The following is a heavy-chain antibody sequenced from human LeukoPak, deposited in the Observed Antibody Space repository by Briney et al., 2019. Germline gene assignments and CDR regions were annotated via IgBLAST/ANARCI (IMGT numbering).Heavy chain of an antibody. CDR3: ANGYCTNGVCYPYYYYYMDV. D-gene: IGHD2-8*01. CDR2: ISYDGSNK. J-gene: IGHJ6*03. Sequence: GGSLRLSCAASGFTFSSYGMHWVRQAPGRGLEWVAVISYDGSNKYYADSVKGRFTISRDNSKNTLYLQMNSLRAEDTAVYYCANGYCTNGVCYPYYYYYMDVWGKGTTVTVSS. V-gene: IGHV3-30*18. CDR1: GFTFSSYG.